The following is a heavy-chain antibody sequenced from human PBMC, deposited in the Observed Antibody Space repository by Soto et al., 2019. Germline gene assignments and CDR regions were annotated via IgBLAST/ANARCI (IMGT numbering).Heavy chain of an antibody. CDR1: GGSISSSSYY. D-gene: IGHD6-19*01. J-gene: IGHJ4*02. V-gene: IGHV4-39*01. Sequence: SETLSLTCTVSGGSISSSSYYWGWIRQPPGKGLEWIGSIYYSGSTYYNPSLKSRVTISVDTSKNQFSLKLSSVTAADTAVYYCARHSSTVAVMDWGQGTLVTVSS. CDR3: ARHSSTVAVMD. CDR2: IYYSGST.